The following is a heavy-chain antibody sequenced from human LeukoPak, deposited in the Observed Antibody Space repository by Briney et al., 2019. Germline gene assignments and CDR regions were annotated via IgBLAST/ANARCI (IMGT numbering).Heavy chain of an antibody. Sequence: PGGSLRLSCAASGFTFSSYAMHWVRQAPVKGLEWGAVISYDESNEYYADSVKGRFTISRDNSKNTLYLQMNSLRAEDTAVYYCAREPGIAVAGTFDYWGQGTLVTVSS. V-gene: IGHV3-30*04. CDR3: AREPGIAVAGTFDY. CDR2: ISYDESNE. J-gene: IGHJ4*02. D-gene: IGHD6-19*01. CDR1: GFTFSSYA.